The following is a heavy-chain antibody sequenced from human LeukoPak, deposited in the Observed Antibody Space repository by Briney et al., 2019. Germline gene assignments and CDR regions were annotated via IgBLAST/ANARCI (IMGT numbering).Heavy chain of an antibody. CDR3: VKVDT. CDR2: IRNDGNKK. V-gene: IGHV3-30*02. D-gene: IGHD3-22*01. Sequence: GGSLRLSCAASGFTFSNHGMNWVRQAPGKGLDWVAFIRNDGNKKNYAESVKGRFTISRDNSRNTLYLQMDSLSAEDTAVYYCVKVDTWGQGTLVTVSS. J-gene: IGHJ4*02. CDR1: GFTFSNHG.